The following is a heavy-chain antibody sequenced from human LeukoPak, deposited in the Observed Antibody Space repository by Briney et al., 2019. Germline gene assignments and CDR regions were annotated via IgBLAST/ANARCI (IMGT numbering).Heavy chain of an antibody. CDR2: INPDDGDT. CDR1: GYTCSDYY. CDR3: ARRYSSGALPAFQH. V-gene: IGHV1-2*02. J-gene: IGHJ1*01. D-gene: IGHD6-19*01. Sequence: ASVKVSCEASGYTCSDYYIQWVGQAPGHGLEYVGWINPDDGDTSYGQKFQGRVSMTTVTSINTAYMELSSLTTHDTALYYCARRYSSGALPAFQHWGQGTLVTVSS.